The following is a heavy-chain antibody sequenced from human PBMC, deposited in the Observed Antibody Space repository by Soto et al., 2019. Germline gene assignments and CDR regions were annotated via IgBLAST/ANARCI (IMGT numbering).Heavy chain of an antibody. V-gene: IGHV1-18*01. D-gene: IGHD3-10*01. CDR1: GYTFTNSG. CDR3: AKGRGAVYNMDYYGMDV. J-gene: IGHJ6*02. Sequence: GASVKVSCKASGYTFTNSGISWVRQAPGQGLEWMGWISTDNGNTNYAQHLQGRVSMTTDTSTSTAYMDLRSLRSDDTAVYFCAKGRGAVYNMDYYGMDVWGQGTTVTVSS. CDR2: ISTDNGNT.